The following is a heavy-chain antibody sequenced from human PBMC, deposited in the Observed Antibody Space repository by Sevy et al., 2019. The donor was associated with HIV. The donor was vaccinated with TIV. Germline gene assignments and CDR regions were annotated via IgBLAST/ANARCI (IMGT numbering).Heavy chain of an antibody. CDR1: GDSVSSNNAA. CDR2: TYYKSKWYS. CDR3: ARSVAALDFWYFDL. Sequence: QSQTLSLTCAISGDSVSSNNAAWNWITQSPSRGLEWLGRTYYKSKWYSHYAVSVKSRMTINPDTSKNQFSLQLNSVTPEDTAVYYCARSVAALDFWYFDLWGRGTLVTVSS. J-gene: IGHJ2*01. V-gene: IGHV6-1*01. D-gene: IGHD6-19*01.